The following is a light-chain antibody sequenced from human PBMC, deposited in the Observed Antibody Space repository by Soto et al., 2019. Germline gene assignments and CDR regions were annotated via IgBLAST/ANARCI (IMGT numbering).Light chain of an antibody. CDR3: QQYDNVPPT. CDR1: QDITNY. J-gene: IGKJ3*01. V-gene: IGKV1-33*01. CDR2: HAS. Sequence: DIKMTQSPSSLSASVGDRVTITCQASQDITNYLNWYQQKPGKAPKLLIYHASNLKTGVPSRFSGSGSGTDFTFTITSLQPEDIATYFCQQYDNVPPTFGPGTKVDIK.